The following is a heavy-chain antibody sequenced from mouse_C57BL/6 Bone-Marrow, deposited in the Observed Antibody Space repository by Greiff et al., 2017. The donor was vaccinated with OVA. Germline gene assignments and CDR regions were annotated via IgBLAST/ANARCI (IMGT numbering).Heavy chain of an antibody. CDR3: ARSDYYGSSYQAMDY. CDR2: IYPGSGST. Sequence: QVQLQQPGAELVKPGASVKMSCKASGYTFTSYWVTWVKQRPGQGLEWIGDIYPGSGSTNYTAKFKSKATRTVDTSSSTAYMQLSSLTSEDSAVYYCARSDYYGSSYQAMDYWGQGTSVTVSS. CDR1: GYTFTSYW. J-gene: IGHJ4*01. D-gene: IGHD1-1*01. V-gene: IGHV1-55*01.